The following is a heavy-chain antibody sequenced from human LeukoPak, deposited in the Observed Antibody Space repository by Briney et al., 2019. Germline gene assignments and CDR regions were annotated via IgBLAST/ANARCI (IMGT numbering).Heavy chain of an antibody. CDR3: ATLSGSYPAGDY. D-gene: IGHD1-26*01. Sequence: SETLSLTCAVSGGSISSSNWWSWVRQPPGKGLEWIGEIYHSGSTNYNPSLKSRVTISVDKSKNQFSLKLSSVTAADTAVYYCATLSGSYPAGDYWGQGTLVTVSS. CDR2: IYHSGST. V-gene: IGHV4-4*02. J-gene: IGHJ4*02. CDR1: GGSISSSNW.